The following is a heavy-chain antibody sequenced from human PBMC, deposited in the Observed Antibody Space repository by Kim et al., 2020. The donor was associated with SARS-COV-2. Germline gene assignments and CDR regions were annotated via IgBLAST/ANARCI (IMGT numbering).Heavy chain of an antibody. D-gene: IGHD5-12*01. CDR2: IYYSGST. Sequence: SETLSLTCTVSGGSISSSSYYWGWIRQPPGKGLEWIGSIYYSGSTYYNPSLKSRVTISVDTSKNQFSLKLSSVTAADTAVYYCARLSGYAGDYWGQGTLVTVSS. CDR3: ARLSGYAGDY. V-gene: IGHV4-39*01. J-gene: IGHJ4*02. CDR1: GGSISSSSYY.